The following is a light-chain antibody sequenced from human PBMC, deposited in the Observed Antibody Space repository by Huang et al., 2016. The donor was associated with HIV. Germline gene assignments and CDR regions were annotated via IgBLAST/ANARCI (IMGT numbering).Light chain of an antibody. V-gene: IGKV3-15*01. CDR1: QSVGSK. CDR2: GAS. Sequence: DTVMTQTPATLSVSPGARATLSCRASQSVGSKLAWFQPNPRQAPRLLIHGASTRATGIPARFSGSGSGTEFTLTISSLQSEDFAVYYCQQYNNWPYTFGQGIKLEIK. J-gene: IGKJ2*01. CDR3: QQYNNWPYT.